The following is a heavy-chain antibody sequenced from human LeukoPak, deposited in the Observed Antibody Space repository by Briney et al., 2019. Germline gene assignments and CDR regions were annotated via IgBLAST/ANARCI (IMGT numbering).Heavy chain of an antibody. D-gene: IGHD3-3*01. Sequence: SETLSLTCTVSGGSISSYYWSWIRQPPGKGLEWIGYIYYSGSTYYNPSLKSRVTISVDRSKNQFSLKLSSVTAADTAVYYCARGSYYDFWSGYYANWFDPWGQGTLVTVSS. CDR1: GGSISSYY. J-gene: IGHJ5*02. CDR3: ARGSYYDFWSGYYANWFDP. CDR2: IYYSGST. V-gene: IGHV4-59*12.